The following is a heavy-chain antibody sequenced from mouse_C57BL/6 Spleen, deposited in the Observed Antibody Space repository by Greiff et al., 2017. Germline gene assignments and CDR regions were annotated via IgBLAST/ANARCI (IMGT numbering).Heavy chain of an antibody. CDR1: GFSLSTSGMG. Sequence: QVTLKECGPGILQSSQTLSLTCSFSGFSLSTSGMGVSWIRQPSGKGLEWLAHIYWDDDKRYNPSLQGRLTISKDTSRHQVFLKITSVDTADTATYYCARREDGYYVRYFDVWGTGTKVTVSS. V-gene: IGHV8-12*01. CDR2: IYWDDDK. J-gene: IGHJ1*03. D-gene: IGHD2-3*01. CDR3: ARREDGYYVRYFDV.